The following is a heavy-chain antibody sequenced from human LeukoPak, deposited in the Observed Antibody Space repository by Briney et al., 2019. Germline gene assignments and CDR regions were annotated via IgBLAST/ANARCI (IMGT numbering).Heavy chain of an antibody. Sequence: ASVKVSCKASGYTFTSYAMHWVRQAPGQRLEWMGWINAGNGNTKYSQKFQGRVTITRDASASTAYMELSSLRSEDTAVYYCARDPPYGSLFDYWGQGTLVTVSS. CDR3: ARDPPYGSLFDY. CDR1: GYTFTSYA. CDR2: INAGNGNT. J-gene: IGHJ4*02. V-gene: IGHV1-3*01. D-gene: IGHD4-17*01.